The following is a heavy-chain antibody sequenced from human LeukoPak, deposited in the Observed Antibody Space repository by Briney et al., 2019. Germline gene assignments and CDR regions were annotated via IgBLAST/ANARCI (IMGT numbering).Heavy chain of an antibody. CDR2: INPHSGGA. J-gene: IGHJ3*02. CDR3: ARFEDYGGNRDVFDI. D-gene: IGHD4-23*01. CDR1: GYTFTAYY. Sequence: ASVKVSCKASGYTFTAYYINWVRQAPGQGLEWMGWINPHSGGAVYAQGFQGRVTMTRDTSISTAYMELSRLRSDDTAAYYCARFEDYGGNRDVFDIWSQGTMVTVSS. V-gene: IGHV1-2*02.